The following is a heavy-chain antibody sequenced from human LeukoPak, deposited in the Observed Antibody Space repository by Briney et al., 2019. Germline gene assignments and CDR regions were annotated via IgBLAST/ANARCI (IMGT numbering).Heavy chain of an antibody. CDR1: GFTFSSYA. V-gene: IGHV3-23*01. D-gene: IGHD3-9*01. J-gene: IGHJ4*02. CDR2: ISGSGGST. CDR3: AKGGGELRYFDWLLFRSIGMFDY. Sequence: GGSLRLSCAASGFTFSSYAMSWVRQAPGKGLEWVSAISGSGGSTYYADSVKGRFTISRDNSKNTLYLQMNSLRAEDTAVYYCAKGGGELRYFDWLLFRSIGMFDYWGQGTLVTVSS.